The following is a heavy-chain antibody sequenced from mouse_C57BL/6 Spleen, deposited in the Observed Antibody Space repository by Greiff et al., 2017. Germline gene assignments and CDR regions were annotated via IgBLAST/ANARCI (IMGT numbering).Heavy chain of an antibody. J-gene: IGHJ4*01. CDR1: GFSLTSYG. CDR3: ARHLSYYSNYDAMDY. CDR2: IWSDGST. V-gene: IGHV2-6-1*01. D-gene: IGHD2-5*01. Sequence: VKVVESGPGLVAPSQSLSITCTVSGFSLTSYGVHWVRQPPGKGLEWLVVIWSDGSTTYNSALKSRLSISKDNSKSQVFLKMNSLQTDDTAMYYCARHLSYYSNYDAMDYWGQGTSVTVSS.